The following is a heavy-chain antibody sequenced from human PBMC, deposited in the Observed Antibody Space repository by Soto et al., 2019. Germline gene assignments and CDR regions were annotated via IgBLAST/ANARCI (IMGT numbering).Heavy chain of an antibody. CDR2: MSYDGTTK. D-gene: IGHD3-10*01. CDR3: AREVLWSRYFDY. V-gene: IGHV3-30-3*01. CDR1: EFTFSNNV. J-gene: IGHJ4*02. Sequence: GGPLRLSCPASEFTFSNNVMYWVRRAPGKGLEWVAFMSYDGTTKSYADSVKGRFTISRDNSQNTLYLQMNSLRPEDTGVYYCAREVLWSRYFDYWGQGTLVTVSS.